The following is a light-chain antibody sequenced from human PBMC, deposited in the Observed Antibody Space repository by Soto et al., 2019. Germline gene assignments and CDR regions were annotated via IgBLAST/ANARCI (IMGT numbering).Light chain of an antibody. V-gene: IGKV2-28*01. Sequence: EIVLTQSPLALPVTPGEPASISCRSSQSLLHSNGYNYLDWYLQKPGQSPHLLIYLGSHRSSGVPDRFSGSGSGTDFTLKISRVEAEDVGVYFCIQALQTPWTFGQGTKVEIK. CDR1: QSLLHSNGYNY. J-gene: IGKJ1*01. CDR3: IQALQTPWT. CDR2: LGS.